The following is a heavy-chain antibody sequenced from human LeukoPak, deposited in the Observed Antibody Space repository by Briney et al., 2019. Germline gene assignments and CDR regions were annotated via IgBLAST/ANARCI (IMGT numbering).Heavy chain of an antibody. V-gene: IGHV3-23*01. D-gene: IGHD4-17*01. CDR1: GFTFSNYA. J-gene: IGHJ4*02. Sequence: GGSLRLSCGVSGFTFSNYAMTWVRQAPGKGLECVSVISGSGINTYYADSVKGRFTISRDNPKNTLYLQMNTLRADDTAVYYCANGHTDYGTGFDLWGQGTLVTVSS. CDR3: ANGHTDYGTGFDL. CDR2: ISGSGINT.